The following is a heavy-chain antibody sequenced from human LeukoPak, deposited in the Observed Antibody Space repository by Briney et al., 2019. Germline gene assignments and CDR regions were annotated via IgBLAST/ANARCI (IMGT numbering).Heavy chain of an antibody. CDR1: GFTFSSYA. V-gene: IGHV3-23*01. CDR2: ISGSGGST. D-gene: IGHD1-7*01. J-gene: IGHJ4*02. Sequence: PGGSLRLSCAASGFTFSSYAMSWVRQAPGKGLEWVSAISGSGGSTYYADSVKGRFTLSRDNSKNTLYLQMNSLRAEDTAVYYCAKMSGGVTGTTDYWGQGTLVTVSS. CDR3: AKMSGGVTGTTDY.